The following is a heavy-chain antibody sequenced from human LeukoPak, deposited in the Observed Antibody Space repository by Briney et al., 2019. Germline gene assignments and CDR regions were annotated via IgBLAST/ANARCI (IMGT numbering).Heavy chain of an antibody. J-gene: IGHJ5*02. CDR3: ARVRGRSNWFDP. CDR1: GYTFISYC. V-gene: IGHV1-18*04. Sequence: GASVKVSCKASGYTFISYCISWVRQAPGQGLEWMGWISAYKGNTKYAEKFQGRVTMTTDTSTSTAYMELRSLRSDDTAVYYCARVRGRSNWFDPWGQGTLVTVSS. CDR2: ISAYKGNT. D-gene: IGHD3-16*01.